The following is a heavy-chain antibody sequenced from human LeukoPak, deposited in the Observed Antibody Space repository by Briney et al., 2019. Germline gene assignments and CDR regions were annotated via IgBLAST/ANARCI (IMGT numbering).Heavy chain of an antibody. Sequence: GGSLRLSCAASGFTVSNNYINWVRQAPGKGLEWVAVIYSGGSTYYADSVKGRFTISRDNSKSTVYLQMNSLRAEDTAVYYCARVDAFDIWGQGTMVTVSS. CDR1: GFTVSNNY. CDR2: IYSGGST. CDR3: ARVDAFDI. J-gene: IGHJ3*02. V-gene: IGHV3-53*01.